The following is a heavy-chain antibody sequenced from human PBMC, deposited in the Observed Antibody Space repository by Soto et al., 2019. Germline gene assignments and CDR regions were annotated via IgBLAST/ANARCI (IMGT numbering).Heavy chain of an antibody. CDR3: ARKAWVRFDY. Sequence: SETLSLTCAVSGDSISSSVWWTWVRQAPGKGLEWIGEVFHTGDTNYNPSLRSRVTMSVDKSTNEFSLKVTSVTAADTAIYYCARKAWVRFDYWGQGALVTVSP. D-gene: IGHD7-27*01. J-gene: IGHJ4*02. CDR1: GDSISSSVW. V-gene: IGHV4-4*02. CDR2: VFHTGDT.